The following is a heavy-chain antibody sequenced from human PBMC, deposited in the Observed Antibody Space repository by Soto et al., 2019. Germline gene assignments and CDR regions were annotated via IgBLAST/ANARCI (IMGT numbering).Heavy chain of an antibody. CDR2: IWYDGSNK. J-gene: IGHJ4*02. Sequence: GGSLRLSCAASGFTFSSYGMHWVRQAPGKGLEWVAVIWYDGSNKYYADSVKGRFTISRDNSKNTLYLQMNSLRAEDTAVYYCARDRVSYSSSSSIGGYWGQGTLVTVSS. D-gene: IGHD6-6*01. CDR3: ARDRVSYSSSSSIGGY. CDR1: GFTFSSYG. V-gene: IGHV3-33*01.